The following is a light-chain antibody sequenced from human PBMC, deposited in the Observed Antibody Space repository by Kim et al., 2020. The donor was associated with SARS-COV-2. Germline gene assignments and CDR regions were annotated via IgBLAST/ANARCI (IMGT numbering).Light chain of an antibody. CDR2: EAS. J-gene: IGKJ5*01. CDR3: QQYDMWPIT. V-gene: IGKV3-15*01. Sequence: VSPGERATLSCRASQSLSTNLAWYQQIPGQAPRLLIYEASIRATGVPARFSGSGSGTEFTLTISSLQSEDVAVYYCQQYDMWPITFGQGTRLEIK. CDR1: QSLSTN.